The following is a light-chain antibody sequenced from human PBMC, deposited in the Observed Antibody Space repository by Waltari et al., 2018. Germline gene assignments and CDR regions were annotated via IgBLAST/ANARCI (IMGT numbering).Light chain of an antibody. J-gene: IGLJ2*01. CDR1: SSDVGGYNY. CDR3: CSYAGSYVV. CDR2: DVR. Sequence: QSALTQPRSVSGSPGQSVTISCTGTSSDVGGYNYVSWYQQHPGKAPKLMIYDVRKRPAGGPDRVSGSKSGNTASLTISGLQAEDEADYYCCSYAGSYVVFGGGTKLTVL. V-gene: IGLV2-11*01.